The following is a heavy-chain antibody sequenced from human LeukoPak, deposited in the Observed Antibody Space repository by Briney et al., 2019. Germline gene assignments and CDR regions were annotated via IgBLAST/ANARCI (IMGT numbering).Heavy chain of an antibody. CDR1: GGSISSGGYS. D-gene: IGHD3-9*01. Sequence: SQTLSLTCAVSGGSISSGGYSWSWIRQPPGKGLEWIGYIYHSGSTYYNPSLKSRVTISVDRSKNRFSLKLSSVTAADTAVYYCARGGILTGSPLDYWGQGTLVTVSS. CDR2: IYHSGST. CDR3: ARGGILTGSPLDY. V-gene: IGHV4-30-2*01. J-gene: IGHJ4*02.